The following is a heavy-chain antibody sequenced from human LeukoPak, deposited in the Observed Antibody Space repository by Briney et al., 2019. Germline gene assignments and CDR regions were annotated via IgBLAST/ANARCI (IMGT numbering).Heavy chain of an antibody. Sequence: GGSLRLSCEGSGFSISRYTMSWVRQAPGKGLEWVSAISGNGAKTYYPDSVKGRFTLSSDNSKNALYLQLTGLSPEDTAVYYCAKPALQYYDSSGYHPDWYFDLWGRGTLVTVS. J-gene: IGHJ2*01. CDR3: AKPALQYYDSSGYHPDWYFDL. D-gene: IGHD3-22*01. CDR1: GFSISRYT. CDR2: ISGNGAKT. V-gene: IGHV3-23*01.